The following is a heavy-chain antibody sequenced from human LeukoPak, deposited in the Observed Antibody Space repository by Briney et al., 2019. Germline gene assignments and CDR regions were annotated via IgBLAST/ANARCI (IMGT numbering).Heavy chain of an antibody. CDR1: GDSVSSGAYY. V-gene: IGHV4-31*03. D-gene: IGHD3-22*01. J-gene: IGHJ4*02. Sequence: SQTLSLTCTVSGDSVSSGAYYWNWIRQHPGKGLEWLGYVYYSGSTYYNPSLKSRLTISVDTFKNQFSLKLSSVTAADTAVYYCARRYYYDSSGGPPLDYFDYWGRGTLVTVSS. CDR3: ARRYYYDSSGGPPLDYFDY. CDR2: VYYSGST.